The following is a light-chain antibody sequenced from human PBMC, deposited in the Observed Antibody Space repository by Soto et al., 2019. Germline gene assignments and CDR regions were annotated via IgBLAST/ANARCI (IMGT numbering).Light chain of an antibody. CDR2: DAS. J-gene: IGKJ1*01. Sequence: EIVLTQSPAVLSLSPGERATLSCRASQYVGSYWAWYQQKPGQAPRLLIYDASNRATGVPGRLRGSGSGTDFTLTISGLEPEDLAVYYCQQRSDWPTTFGQGTKVEIK. CDR1: QYVGSY. V-gene: IGKV3-11*01. CDR3: QQRSDWPTT.